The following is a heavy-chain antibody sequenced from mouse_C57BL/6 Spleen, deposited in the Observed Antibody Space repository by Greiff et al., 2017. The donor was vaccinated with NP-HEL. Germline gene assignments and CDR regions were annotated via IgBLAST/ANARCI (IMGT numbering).Heavy chain of an antibody. CDR3: TTCSYSNYGGGFAY. J-gene: IGHJ3*01. D-gene: IGHD2-5*01. CDR1: GFNIKDYY. CDR2: IDPEDGDT. Sequence: VQLQQSGAELVRPGASVKLSCTASGFNIKDYYMHWVKQRPEQGLEWIGRIDPEDGDTEYAPKFQGKATMTADTSSNTAYLQLSSLTSEDTAVYYCTTCSYSNYGGGFAYWGQGTLVTVSA. V-gene: IGHV14-1*01.